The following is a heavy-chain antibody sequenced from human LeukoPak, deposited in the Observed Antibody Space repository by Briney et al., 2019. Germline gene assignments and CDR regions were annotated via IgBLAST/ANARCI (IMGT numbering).Heavy chain of an antibody. Sequence: SQTLSLTCTVSGGSISSGGYYWSWIRQHPGKGLEWIGYIYYSGSTYYNPSLKCRVTISVDTSKNQFSLKLSSVTAADTAVYYCAREGLFDDFWSGYPYFDYWGQGTLVTVSS. J-gene: IGHJ4*02. CDR2: IYYSGST. V-gene: IGHV4-31*03. D-gene: IGHD3-3*01. CDR1: GGSISSGGYY. CDR3: AREGLFDDFWSGYPYFDY.